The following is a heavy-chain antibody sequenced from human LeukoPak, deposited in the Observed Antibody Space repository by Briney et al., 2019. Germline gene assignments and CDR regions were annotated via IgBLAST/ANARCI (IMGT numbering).Heavy chain of an antibody. J-gene: IGHJ3*02. CDR1: GGTFSSYA. V-gene: IGHV1-69*01. CDR2: IIPIFGTA. D-gene: IGHD3-10*01. CDR3: ARGGITMVRGVTTAGFDI. Sequence: ASVKVSDKASGGTFSSYAISWVRQAPGQGLEWMGGIIPIFGTANYAQKSQGRVTITADESTSTAYMELSSLRSEDTAVYYCARGGITMVRGVTTAGFDIWGQGTMVTVSS.